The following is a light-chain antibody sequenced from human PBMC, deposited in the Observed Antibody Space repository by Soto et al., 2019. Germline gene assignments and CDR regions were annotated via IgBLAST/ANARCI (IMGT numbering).Light chain of an antibody. V-gene: IGKV3-11*01. CDR1: RSVGSY. CDR3: QQRSNWPPEFT. CDR2: DAS. J-gene: IGKJ3*01. Sequence: EIVLTQSPATLSLSPGERATLSCRASRSVGSYLAWYQQKPGQPPRLLISDASNRATGIPARFSGSGSGTDFTLTISSLEPEDFAVYYCQQRSNWPPEFTFGPGTKVDIK.